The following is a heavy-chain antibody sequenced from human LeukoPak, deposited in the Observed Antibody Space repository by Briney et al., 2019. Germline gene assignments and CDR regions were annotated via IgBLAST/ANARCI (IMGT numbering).Heavy chain of an antibody. J-gene: IGHJ3*02. CDR3: ARDSGHDAFDI. Sequence: GGSLRLSCAASGFSFSDHYMSWIRQAPGKGLEWVSYISSSRSFTNYADSVKGRFTISRDTAKNSLYLQMNSLRAEDTAVYYCARDSGHDAFDIWGQGTMVTVSS. CDR2: ISSSRSFT. V-gene: IGHV3-11*05. CDR1: GFSFSDHY.